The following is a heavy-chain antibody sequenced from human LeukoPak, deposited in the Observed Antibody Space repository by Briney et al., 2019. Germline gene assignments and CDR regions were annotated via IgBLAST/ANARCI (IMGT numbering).Heavy chain of an antibody. J-gene: IGHJ4*02. Sequence: PGESLKISCKGSGYSFIRYWIGWVRQMPGKGLEWMGIIYPGDSDTRYSPSFQGQVTISADKSISTAYLRWSSLKASDTAMYYCAAGYSSSWYYFDYWGQGTLVTVSS. CDR3: AAGYSSSWYYFDY. CDR1: GYSFIRYW. CDR2: IYPGDSDT. D-gene: IGHD6-13*01. V-gene: IGHV5-51*01.